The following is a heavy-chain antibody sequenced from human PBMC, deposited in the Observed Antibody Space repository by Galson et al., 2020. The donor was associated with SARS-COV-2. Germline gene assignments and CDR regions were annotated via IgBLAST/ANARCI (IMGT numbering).Heavy chain of an antibody. CDR3: ARLHYGEYAPEAFDI. Sequence: TLCPTCAVSGTPISSGSYSWNWIRQPPGKGMEWIGYISHRGGTYYNPSLKSRVTISGDRSKNQFSLRLSSVTAADTAVYYCARLHYGEYAPEAFDIWGPGTRVTVAS. V-gene: IGHV4-30-2*01. CDR1: GTPISSGSYS. D-gene: IGHD4-17*01. J-gene: IGHJ3*02. CDR2: ISHRGGT.